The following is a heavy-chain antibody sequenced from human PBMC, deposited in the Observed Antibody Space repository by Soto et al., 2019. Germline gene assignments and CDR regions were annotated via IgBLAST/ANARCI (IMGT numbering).Heavy chain of an antibody. CDR1: GGSISSGGYY. V-gene: IGHV4-31*03. Sequence: QVQLQESGPGLVKPSQTLSLTCTVSGGSISSGGYYWSWIRQHPGKGLEWIGYIYYSGSTYYNPSLKSRVTIAVDTSKNQFSLKLSSVTAADTAVYYCAVLGSSSWYVPGDYWGQGTLVTVSS. CDR3: AVLGSSSWYVPGDY. D-gene: IGHD6-13*01. CDR2: IYYSGST. J-gene: IGHJ4*02.